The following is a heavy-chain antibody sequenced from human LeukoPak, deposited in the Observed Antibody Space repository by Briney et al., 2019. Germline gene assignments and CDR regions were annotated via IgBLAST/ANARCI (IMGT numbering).Heavy chain of an antibody. CDR2: IFQSGST. V-gene: IGHV4-4*02. D-gene: IGHD6-6*01. J-gene: IGHJ5*02. Sequence: PSGTLSLTCAVSGDSISSSNWWNWVRQSPGKGLEWIGEIFQSGSTSYNPSLKSRVTISLDKSKNQFSLKLNSVTAADTAIYYCGRRGSYSSSSRYWFDPWGRGTLVTVSS. CDR3: GRRGSYSSSSRYWFDP. CDR1: GDSISSSNW.